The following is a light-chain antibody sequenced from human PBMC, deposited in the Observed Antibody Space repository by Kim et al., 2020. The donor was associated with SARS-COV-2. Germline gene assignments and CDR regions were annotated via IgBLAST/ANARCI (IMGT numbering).Light chain of an antibody. J-gene: IGLJ2*01. V-gene: IGLV3-1*01. Sequence: VSPGQTASITCSGDKLVDKYACWYQQKPGQSPVLVIYQDSKRPSGIPERFSGSNSGNTATLTISGTQAMDEADYYCQAWDSSIVVFGGGTKLTVL. CDR3: QAWDSSIVV. CDR2: QDS. CDR1: KLVDKY.